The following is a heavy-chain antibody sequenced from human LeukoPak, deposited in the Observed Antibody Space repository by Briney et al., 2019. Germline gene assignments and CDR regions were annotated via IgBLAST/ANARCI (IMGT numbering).Heavy chain of an antibody. J-gene: IGHJ4*02. CDR3: ARGDFDY. V-gene: IGHV3-53*01. CDR2: IYTGGST. Sequence: GGSLRLSCAASGFTVSSNYMSWVRQAPGKGLEWVSVIYTGGSTFYTDSVKGRFTISRDNSKNTLYLQMNSLRAEDTAVYYRARGDFDYWGQGTLVTVSS. CDR1: GFTVSSNY.